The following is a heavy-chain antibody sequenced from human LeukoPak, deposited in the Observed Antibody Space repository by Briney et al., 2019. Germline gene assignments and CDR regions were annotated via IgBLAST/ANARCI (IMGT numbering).Heavy chain of an antibody. CDR1: GYTFTGYY. V-gene: IGHV1-2*02. D-gene: IGHD5-12*01. CDR3: ATGVATAFTY. Sequence: ASVKVSCKASGYTFTGYYIHWVRQAPGQGLEWMAWINPDSGDSYSAPKFQGRVTMTWDTSISTASMEVSWLSSDDTAVYYCATGVATAFTYWGQGTLVTVSS. J-gene: IGHJ4*02. CDR2: INPDSGDS.